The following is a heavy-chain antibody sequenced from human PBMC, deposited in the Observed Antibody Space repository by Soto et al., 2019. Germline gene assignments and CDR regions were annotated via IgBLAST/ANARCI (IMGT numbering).Heavy chain of an antibody. V-gene: IGHV4-31*03. J-gene: IGHJ4*02. Sequence: SETLSLTCPVSGGSISSGGSYWSWLRQHPGKRLEFIGYISHSGITYYNPSLKSRLTISLDTSKNQFSLNLKSVTAANSAVYYCATSWSCHFCFASSGQVTLGAVSS. CDR1: GGSISSGGSY. CDR2: ISHSGIT. CDR3: ATSWSCHFCFAS. D-gene: IGHD1-26*01.